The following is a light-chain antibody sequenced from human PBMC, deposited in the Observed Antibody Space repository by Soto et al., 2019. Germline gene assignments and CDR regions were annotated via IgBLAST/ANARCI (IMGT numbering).Light chain of an antibody. CDR2: EVS. Sequence: QSALTQPPSASGSPGQSVTISCTGTSTDVGGYNYVSWYQQHPGKAPKLMIYEVSNRPSGVPDRFSGSKSGNPASLTVPGLEDEDEADYYCSSYAGSTVVFGGGTKLTVL. CDR1: STDVGGYNY. J-gene: IGLJ2*01. CDR3: SSYAGSTVV. V-gene: IGLV2-8*01.